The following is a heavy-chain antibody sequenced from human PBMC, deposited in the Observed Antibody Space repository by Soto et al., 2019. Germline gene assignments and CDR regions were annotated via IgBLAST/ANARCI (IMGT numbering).Heavy chain of an antibody. CDR1: GGSISSGDYY. V-gene: IGHV4-30-4*01. D-gene: IGHD3-3*01. CDR2: IYYSGST. J-gene: IGHJ5*02. Sequence: SETLSLTCTVSGGSISSGDYYWSWIRQPPGKGLEWIGYIYYSGSTYYNPSLKSRVTISVDTSKNQFSLKLSSVTAADTAVYYCARVGITIFGVVITNDNWFDPWGQGTLVTVS. CDR3: ARVGITIFGVVITNDNWFDP.